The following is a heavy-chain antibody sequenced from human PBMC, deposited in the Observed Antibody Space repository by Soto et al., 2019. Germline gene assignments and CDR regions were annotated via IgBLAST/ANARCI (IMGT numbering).Heavy chain of an antibody. Sequence: GGSLRLSCAASGFTFTGYAMSWVRQAPGKGLEWVSTISGGGGSTYYADSVKGRFTISRDNSRNTLWLQMNSLRAEDTAVYYCAKVACYCSSTTSTRYFDYWGQGTLVTVSS. J-gene: IGHJ4*02. CDR1: GFTFTGYA. V-gene: IGHV3-23*01. CDR2: ISGGGGST. D-gene: IGHD2-2*01. CDR3: AKVACYCSSTTSTRYFDY.